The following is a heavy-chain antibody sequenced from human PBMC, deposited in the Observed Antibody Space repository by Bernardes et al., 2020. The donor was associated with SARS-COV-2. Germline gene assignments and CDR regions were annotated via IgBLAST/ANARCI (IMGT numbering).Heavy chain of an antibody. J-gene: IGHJ3*02. CDR1: GGSISSYY. Sequence: SETLSLTCTVSGGSISSYYWNWIRQPPGKGLEWIGFSDYRGSAKYNPSLKSRVTISVDTSKNQFSLTLTSVTAADTAVYYCARDRCSSTSCYRGLALDIWGQGTMVTVSS. V-gene: IGHV4-59*01. CDR2: SDYRGSA. D-gene: IGHD2-2*01. CDR3: ARDRCSSTSCYRGLALDI.